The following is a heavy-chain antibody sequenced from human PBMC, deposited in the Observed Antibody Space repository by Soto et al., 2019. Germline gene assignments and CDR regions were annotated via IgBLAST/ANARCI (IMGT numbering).Heavy chain of an antibody. J-gene: IGHJ6*02. Sequence: GGSLRLSCAASGFTFSSYGMSWVRLAPGKGLEWVSYISSSSGTTYYADSVKGRFTISRDNAKNSLYLQMNSLRDEDTAVYYCARDYILWFGRPQGMNVWGQGTTVTVSS. CDR2: ISSSSGTT. V-gene: IGHV3-48*02. CDR3: ARDYILWFGRPQGMNV. CDR1: GFTFSSYG. D-gene: IGHD3-10*01.